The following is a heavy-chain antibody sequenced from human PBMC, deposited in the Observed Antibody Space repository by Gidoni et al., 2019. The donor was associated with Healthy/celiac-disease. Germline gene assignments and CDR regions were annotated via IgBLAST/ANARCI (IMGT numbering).Heavy chain of an antibody. V-gene: IGHV3-21*01. CDR1: GFTFSSYS. J-gene: IGHJ2*01. Sequence: EVQLVESGGGLVKPGGSLRLSCAASGFTFSSYSINWVRQAPGKGLEWVSSISSRSSYIYYADSVKGRFTISRDNAKNSLYLQMNSLRAEDTAVYYCASPYDSSGYYGYWYFDLWGRGTLVTVSS. CDR3: ASPYDSSGYYGYWYFDL. CDR2: ISSRSSYI. D-gene: IGHD3-22*01.